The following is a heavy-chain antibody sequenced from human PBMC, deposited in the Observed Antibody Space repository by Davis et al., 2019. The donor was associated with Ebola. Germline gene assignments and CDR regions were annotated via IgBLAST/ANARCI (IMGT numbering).Heavy chain of an antibody. CDR1: GYTFTSYD. V-gene: IGHV1-8*01. CDR3: ARDGSTSDQKSGELDY. J-gene: IGHJ4*02. D-gene: IGHD7-27*01. Sequence: AASVKVSCKASGYTFTSYDFNWVRQVTGQGLEWMGWMNPNSGNTGYAQKFQGRVTMTRDTSITTAYMELSRLRSDDTAVYYCARDGSTSDQKSGELDYWGQGPLVTVSS. CDR2: MNPNSGNT.